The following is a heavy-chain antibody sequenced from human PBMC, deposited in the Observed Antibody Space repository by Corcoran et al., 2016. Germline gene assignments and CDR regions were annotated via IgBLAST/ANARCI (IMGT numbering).Heavy chain of an antibody. V-gene: IGHV4-59*01. CDR3: ARSYSSGFDY. CDR2: ISYSGST. CDR1: GGSISSYY. Sequence: QVQLQESGPGLVKPSETLSLTCIVSGGSISSYYWSWIRQPPGKGLEWIGYISYSGSTNYNPSLKSRVTISLDTSKNQFSLRLSSVTAADTAVFYGARSYSSGFDYWGQGILVTVSS. D-gene: IGHD6-19*01. J-gene: IGHJ4*02.